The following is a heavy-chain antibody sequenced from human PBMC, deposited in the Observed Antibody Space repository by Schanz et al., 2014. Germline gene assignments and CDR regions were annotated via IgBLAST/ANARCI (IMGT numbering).Heavy chain of an antibody. Sequence: EVQLLESGGGLVQPGGSLRLSCAASGFTFSSYAMSWVRQAPGKGLEWVSSISSGGNPYYANSVKGRFTISRDSSKNTLYLQMNSLRPEDTAIYYCAKNQYDDVDLSSFYFDFWGQGTLVTVSS. D-gene: IGHD3-10*02. CDR3: AKNQYDDVDLSSFYFDF. V-gene: IGHV3-23*01. J-gene: IGHJ4*02. CDR2: ISSGGNP. CDR1: GFTFSSYA.